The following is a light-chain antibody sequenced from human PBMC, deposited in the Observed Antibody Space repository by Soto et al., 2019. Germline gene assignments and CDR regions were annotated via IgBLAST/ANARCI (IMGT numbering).Light chain of an antibody. Sequence: DIQMTQSPSSLSASIGDRVTVTCRASRSIAYFLNWYQHKPGKAPELLIYAASTLESWVPSRFSGSGSETNFTLTISSLQPEDFATYFCQQSYSFPPTFGPGTKLEIK. CDR2: AAS. CDR1: RSIAYF. CDR3: QQSYSFPPT. V-gene: IGKV1-39*01. J-gene: IGKJ2*01.